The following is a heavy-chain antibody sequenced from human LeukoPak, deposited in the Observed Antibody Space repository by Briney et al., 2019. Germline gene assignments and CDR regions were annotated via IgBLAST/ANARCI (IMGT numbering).Heavy chain of an antibody. CDR2: ISGSGDYT. CDR3: AKRGIAAAASFDY. Sequence: GSLRLSCAASGFMFSDYGMSWVRQAPGKGLEWVSTISGSGDYTFYADSVKGRFTISRDNSKNTVFLQMDSLRADDTAVYYCAKRGIAAAASFDYWGQGTLVTVSS. J-gene: IGHJ4*02. CDR1: GFMFSDYG. V-gene: IGHV3-23*01. D-gene: IGHD6-13*01.